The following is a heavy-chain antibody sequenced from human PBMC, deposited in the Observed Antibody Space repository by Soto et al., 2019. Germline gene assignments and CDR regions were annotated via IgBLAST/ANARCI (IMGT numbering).Heavy chain of an antibody. J-gene: IGHJ4*02. D-gene: IGHD3-10*01. CDR3: ARDGDDYGSGSYYDI. Sequence: GGSLRLSCAASGFTFSSYGMHWVRQAPGKGLEWVAVISYDGSNKYYADSVKGRFTISRDNSKNTLYLQMNSLRAEDTAVYYCARDGDDYGSGSYYDIWGQGTLVTVSS. V-gene: IGHV3-30*03. CDR1: GFTFSSYG. CDR2: ISYDGSNK.